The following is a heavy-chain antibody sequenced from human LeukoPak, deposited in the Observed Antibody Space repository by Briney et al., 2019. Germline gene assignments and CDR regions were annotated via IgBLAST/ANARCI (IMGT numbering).Heavy chain of an antibody. Sequence: GGSLRLSCAASGFTFSSYSMNWVRQAPGKGLEWVSSISSSSSYIYYADSVKGRFTISRDNAKNSLYLQMNSLRAEDTAVYYCARGLLWFGNYDYWGQGTLVTVSS. J-gene: IGHJ4*02. CDR2: ISSSSSYI. D-gene: IGHD3-10*01. CDR3: ARGLLWFGNYDY. CDR1: GFTFSSYS. V-gene: IGHV3-21*01.